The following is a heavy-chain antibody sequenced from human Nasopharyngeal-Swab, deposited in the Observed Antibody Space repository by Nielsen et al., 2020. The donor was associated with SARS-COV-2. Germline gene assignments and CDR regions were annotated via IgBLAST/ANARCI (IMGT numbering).Heavy chain of an antibody. CDR3: ARAMIVVVINAFDI. D-gene: IGHD3-22*01. CDR2: IYYSGST. Sequence: LRLSCTVSGGSISSGGYYWSWIRQHPGKGLEWIGYIYYSGSTHYNPSLKSRVTISVDTSKNQFSLKLSSVTAADTAVYYCARAMIVVVINAFDIWGQGTMVTVSS. CDR1: GGSISSGGYY. V-gene: IGHV4-31*03. J-gene: IGHJ3*02.